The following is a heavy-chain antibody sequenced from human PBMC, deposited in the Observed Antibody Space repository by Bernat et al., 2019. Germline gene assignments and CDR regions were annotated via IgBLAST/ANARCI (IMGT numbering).Heavy chain of an antibody. CDR2: ISGYNGDT. CDR3: ARSGDGKWFGT. D-gene: IGHD2-21*02. Sequence: QAQLVQSGPEVEKPGASVKVSCKASGYTFTSYGITWVRQAPGQGLEWMGWISGYNGDTIYAQKLQGRLTMTTDTSTNTAYMELRSLTSDDTAAYYCARSGDGKWFGTWGQGTQVTVSS. V-gene: IGHV1-18*01. CDR1: GYTFTSYG. J-gene: IGHJ5*02.